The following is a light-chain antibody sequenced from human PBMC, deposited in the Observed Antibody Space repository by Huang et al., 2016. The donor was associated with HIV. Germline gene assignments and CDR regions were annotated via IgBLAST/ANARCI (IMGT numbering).Light chain of an antibody. CDR3: QQYFSSPPLT. CDR2: AAS. CDR1: QGISNS. J-gene: IGKJ4*01. V-gene: IGKV1-NL1*01. Sequence: DIQMTQSPSSLSTSVGDRVTITCRASQGISNSLAWYQQKPGRAPKLLLYAASSWGSGVPSRFSCRGSWTDYTLTISRLQPEDFATYYCQQYFSSPPLTFGGGTKVEIK.